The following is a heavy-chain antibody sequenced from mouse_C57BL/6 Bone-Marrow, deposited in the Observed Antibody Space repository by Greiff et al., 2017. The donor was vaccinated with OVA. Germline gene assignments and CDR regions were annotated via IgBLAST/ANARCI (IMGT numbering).Heavy chain of an antibody. CDR1: GYAFSSSW. CDR3: ARRRAMDY. Sequence: QVQLQQSGPELVKPGASVKLSCKASGYAFSSSWMNWVKQRPGKGLEWIGRIYPGDGDTNYNGKFKGKATLTADKSSSTAYMQLSSLTSEDSAVYFCARRRAMDYWGQGTSVTVSS. V-gene: IGHV1-82*01. J-gene: IGHJ4*01. CDR2: IYPGDGDT.